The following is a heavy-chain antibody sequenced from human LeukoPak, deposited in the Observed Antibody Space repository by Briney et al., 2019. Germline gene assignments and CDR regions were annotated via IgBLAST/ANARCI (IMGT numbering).Heavy chain of an antibody. D-gene: IGHD4-17*01. CDR3: SREGDYGDYGRLWYFDL. J-gene: IGHJ2*01. V-gene: IGHV1-2*02. CDR2: INPNSGGT. Sequence: XGWINPNSGGTNYAQKFQGRVTMTRDTSISTAYMELTRLRSDDTAMYYCSREGDYGDYGRLWYFDLWGRGTLVTVSS.